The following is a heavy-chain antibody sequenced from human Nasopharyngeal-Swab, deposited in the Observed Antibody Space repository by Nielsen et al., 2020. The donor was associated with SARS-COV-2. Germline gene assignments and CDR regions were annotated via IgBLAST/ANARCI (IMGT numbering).Heavy chain of an antibody. Sequence: GESLKISCAASGFTFSNFAMHWVRQAPGKGLEWVAVISYDGSSKYDADSVRGRFTVSRDNSTNTLYLQMSSLKIEDTAVYYCARAYTNNGWGHFDHWGQGTLVTVSS. CDR3: ARAYTNNGWGHFDH. CDR1: GFTFSNFA. D-gene: IGHD6-19*01. CDR2: ISYDGSSK. J-gene: IGHJ4*02. V-gene: IGHV3-30-3*01.